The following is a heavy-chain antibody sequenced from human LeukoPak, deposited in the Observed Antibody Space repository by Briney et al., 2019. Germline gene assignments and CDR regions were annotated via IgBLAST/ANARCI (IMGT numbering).Heavy chain of an antibody. CDR3: ARRLTTATFDY. CDR2: IYPGDSDT. CDR1: GYSFNNYW. J-gene: IGHJ4*02. Sequence: GESLKISCEGSGYSFNNYWIVWVRQMPGEGLEWMGIIYPGDSDTRYSPSFQGLVTISVDKSISTAYLQWSSLKASYTAMYYCARRLTTATFDYWGQGTLVTVSS. D-gene: IGHD4-11*01. V-gene: IGHV5-51*01.